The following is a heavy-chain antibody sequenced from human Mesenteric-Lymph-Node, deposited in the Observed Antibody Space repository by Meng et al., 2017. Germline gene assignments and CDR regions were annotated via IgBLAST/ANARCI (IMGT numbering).Heavy chain of an antibody. Sequence: SQTLSLTCGVSGYSISSGYYWGWIRQPPGKGLEWIGSFYHGGSTYYNPSLKSRVTISVDTSKNQFSLKLNSVTPEDTAVYYCARDFHDYYDSSGYYPYYFDYWGQGTLVTVSS. CDR2: FYHGGST. J-gene: IGHJ4*02. CDR3: ARDFHDYYDSSGYYPYYFDY. D-gene: IGHD3-22*01. CDR1: GYSISSGYY. V-gene: IGHV4-38-2*02.